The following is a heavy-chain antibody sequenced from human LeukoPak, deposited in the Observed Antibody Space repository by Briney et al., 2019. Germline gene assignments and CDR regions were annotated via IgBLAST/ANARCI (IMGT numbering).Heavy chain of an antibody. D-gene: IGHD3-9*01. CDR1: GFTFANYG. J-gene: IGHJ4*02. CDR3: ARGGILTGYFEDY. Sequence: GGSLRLSCAASGFTFANYGMSWVRQVPGKGLEWVSGITWNSGSTGYADFVEGRFTISRDNAKNSLYLQMDSLRAEDTAFYYCARGGILTGYFEDYWSQGTLVTVSS. V-gene: IGHV3-20*04. CDR2: ITWNSGST.